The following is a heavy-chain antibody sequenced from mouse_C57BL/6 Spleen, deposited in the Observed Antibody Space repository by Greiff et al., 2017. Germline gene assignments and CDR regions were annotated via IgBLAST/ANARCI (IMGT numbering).Heavy chain of an antibody. CDR1: GFTFSDYG. CDR3: AKVYYGSSYDAMDY. CDR2: ISSGSSTI. J-gene: IGHJ4*01. V-gene: IGHV5-17*01. D-gene: IGHD1-1*01. Sequence: EVQGVESGGGLVKPGGSLKLSCAASGFTFSDYGMHWVRQAPEKGLEWVAYISSGSSTIYYADTVKGRFTMSRDNAKNTLFLQMTSLRSEDTAMYYCAKVYYGSSYDAMDYWGQGTSVTVSS.